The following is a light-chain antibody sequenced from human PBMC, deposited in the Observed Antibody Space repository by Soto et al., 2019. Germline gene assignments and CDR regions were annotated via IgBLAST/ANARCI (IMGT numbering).Light chain of an antibody. V-gene: IGLV2-11*01. CDR3: CSYPGSYTSV. CDR1: SSDVGDYNY. J-gene: IGLJ3*02. CDR2: AVN. Sequence: QSALTQPRSVSGSPGQSVTISCTGTSSDVGDYNYVSWYQQHPGKAPKLLIYAVNMRPSGVPDRFSGSKSGNTASLTISGLQVEYEADYSRCSYPGSYTSVFGGGTKLTVL.